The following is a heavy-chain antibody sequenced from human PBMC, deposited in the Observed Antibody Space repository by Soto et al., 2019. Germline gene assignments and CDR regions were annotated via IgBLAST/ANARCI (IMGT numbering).Heavy chain of an antibody. CDR1: GYTFISYG. Sequence: QVQLVQSGGEVKRPEASVNVSCKASGYTFISYGITWVRQAPGQGPEWMGWISPYNGNRKYAQKFQGRVTITTDTSTTTAYMELRSLRSDDTAVYYCARGVAARPLGGYYGVDVWGQGTMVTVSS. V-gene: IGHV1-18*01. CDR2: ISPYNGNR. J-gene: IGHJ6*02. D-gene: IGHD6-6*01. CDR3: ARGVAARPLGGYYGVDV.